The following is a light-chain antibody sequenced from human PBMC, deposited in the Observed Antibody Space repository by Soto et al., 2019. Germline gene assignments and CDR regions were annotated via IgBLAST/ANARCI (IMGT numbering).Light chain of an antibody. V-gene: IGKV1-17*01. CDR1: QGIRID. CDR2: AAS. CDR3: LQNNSYPGT. Sequence: DIQMTQSPSSLSASVGDRVTITCRASQGIRIDLGWYQQKPGKAPKRVIYAASRLQSGVPSMFIGSRSGTEFTLTVSSLQPEDFATYYCLQNNSYPGTFGEGTKVEIK. J-gene: IGKJ1*01.